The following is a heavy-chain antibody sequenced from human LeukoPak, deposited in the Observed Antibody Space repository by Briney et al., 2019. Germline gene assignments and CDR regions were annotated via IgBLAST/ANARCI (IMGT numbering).Heavy chain of an antibody. V-gene: IGHV4-59*08. CDR2: IYYIGTT. D-gene: IGHD1-26*01. J-gene: IGHJ4*02. CDR3: ARHINSGIDY. CDR1: GGSISSYY. Sequence: PSETLSLTCTVSGGSISSYYWSWIRQPPGKGLEWIGYIYYIGTTKYNPSLKSRVTISVGTSKNQISLKLSSVTAADPAVYYCARHINSGIDYWGQGTLVTVSS.